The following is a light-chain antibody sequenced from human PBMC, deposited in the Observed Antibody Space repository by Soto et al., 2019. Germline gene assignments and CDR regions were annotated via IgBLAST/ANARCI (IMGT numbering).Light chain of an antibody. CDR1: SSDVGNYNY. J-gene: IGLJ1*01. Sequence: SALTQPASVSGSPGQSITISRTGASSDVGNYNYVSWYQQHPGKAPKLIIYDVSNRPSGVSNRFSGSKSGNTASLTISGLQAEDEADYYCSSYTSSTTLYVFGTGTKVTVL. V-gene: IGLV2-14*03. CDR2: DVS. CDR3: SSYTSSTTLYV.